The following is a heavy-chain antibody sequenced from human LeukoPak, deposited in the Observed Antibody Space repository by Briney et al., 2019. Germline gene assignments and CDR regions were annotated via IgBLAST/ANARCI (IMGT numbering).Heavy chain of an antibody. D-gene: IGHD2-2*01. CDR3: ARQKVPAAPAFDY. CDR1: GGSISSNNW. CDR2: IYYSGST. V-gene: IGHV4-4*02. Sequence: SETLSLTCAVSGGSISSNNWWTWVRQPPGKGLEWIGSIYYSGSTYYNPSLKSRATISVDTSKNQFSLKLSSVTAADTAVYYCARQKVPAAPAFDYWGQGTLVTVSS. J-gene: IGHJ4*02.